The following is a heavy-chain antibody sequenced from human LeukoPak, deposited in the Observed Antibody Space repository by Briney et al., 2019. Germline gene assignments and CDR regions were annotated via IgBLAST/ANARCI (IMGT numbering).Heavy chain of an antibody. CDR2: LNDRGIF. Sequence: PSETLSLTCGVFGGSFSGYYWTWLRQPPGEGLEWIGQLNDRGIFYYNPYLRSRVTISVDTSKTPFYLKLTSVTAADTAVYSCARDKFCSDTGSCHIGLFDFWGQGALVTVSS. V-gene: IGHV4-34*01. J-gene: IGHJ4*02. CDR3: ARDKFCSDTGSCHIGLFDF. D-gene: IGHD2-15*01. CDR1: GGSFSGYY.